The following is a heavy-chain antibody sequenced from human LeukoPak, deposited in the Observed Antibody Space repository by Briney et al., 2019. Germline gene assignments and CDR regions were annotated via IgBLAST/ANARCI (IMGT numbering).Heavy chain of an antibody. CDR1: GGSISSYY. CDR2: IYYSGST. J-gene: IGHJ6*03. V-gene: IGHV4-59*01. Sequence: SETLSLTCTVSGGSISSYYWSWIRQPPGKGLEWIGYIYYSGSTNYNPSLKSRVTISVDTSKNQFSLKLSSVTAADTAVYYCARENNFYYYMDVWGKGTTVTVSS. CDR3: ARENNFYYYMDV.